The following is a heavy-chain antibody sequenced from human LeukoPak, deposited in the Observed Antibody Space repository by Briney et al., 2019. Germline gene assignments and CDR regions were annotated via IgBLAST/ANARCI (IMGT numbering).Heavy chain of an antibody. D-gene: IGHD4-17*01. CDR3: ARDWRHDYGDLYYYYGMDV. J-gene: IGHJ6*02. Sequence: GGSLRLSCAASGFTFSSYWMSWVRQAPGKGLEWVGNIKQDGSEKYYVDSVKGRFTISRDNAKNSLYLQMNSLRAEDTAVYYCARDWRHDYGDLYYYYGMDVWGQGTTVTVSS. V-gene: IGHV3-7*01. CDR2: IKQDGSEK. CDR1: GFTFSSYW.